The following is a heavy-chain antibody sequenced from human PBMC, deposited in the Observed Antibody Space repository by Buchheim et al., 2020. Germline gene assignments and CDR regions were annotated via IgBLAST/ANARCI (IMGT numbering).Heavy chain of an antibody. CDR1: GGTFSSYA. CDR3: ARDTVGATTYKHYYYYGMDV. Sequence: QVQLVQSGAEAKKPGSSVKVSCKASGGTFSSYAISWVRQAPGQGLEWMGGIIPIFGTANYAQKFQGRVTITADKSTSTAYMELSSLRSEDTAVYYCARDTVGATTYKHYYYYGMDVWGQGTT. CDR2: IIPIFGTA. D-gene: IGHD1-26*01. J-gene: IGHJ6*02. V-gene: IGHV1-69*06.